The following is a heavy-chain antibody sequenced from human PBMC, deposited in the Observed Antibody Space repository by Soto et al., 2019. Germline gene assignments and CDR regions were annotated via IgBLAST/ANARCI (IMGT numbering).Heavy chain of an antibody. J-gene: IGHJ4*02. CDR3: ARRREYSSGWFAYFDY. Sequence: SETLSLTCTVSGGSVSSGSYYWSWIRRPPGKGLEWIGYIYYSGSTNYNPSLKSRVTISVDTSKNQFSLKLSSVTAADTAVYYCARRREYSSGWFAYFDYWGQGTLVTVSS. CDR1: GGSVSSGSYY. CDR2: IYYSGST. V-gene: IGHV4-61*01. D-gene: IGHD6-19*01.